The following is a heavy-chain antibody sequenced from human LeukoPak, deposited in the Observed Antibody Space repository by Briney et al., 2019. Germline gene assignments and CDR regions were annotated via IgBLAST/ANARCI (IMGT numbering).Heavy chain of an antibody. Sequence: GGSLRLSCAASGFTFSSYSMNWVRQAPGKGLEWVSSISSSSSYIYYADSVKGRFTISRDNAKNSLYLQMNSLRAEDTAVYYCASYYGSGSYYNVLDYWGQRTLVTVSS. V-gene: IGHV3-21*01. CDR1: GFTFSSYS. J-gene: IGHJ4*02. CDR2: ISSSSSYI. D-gene: IGHD3-10*01. CDR3: ASYYGSGSYYNVLDY.